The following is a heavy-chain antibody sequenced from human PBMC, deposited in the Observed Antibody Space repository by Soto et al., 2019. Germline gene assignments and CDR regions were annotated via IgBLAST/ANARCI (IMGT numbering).Heavy chain of an antibody. CDR1: GFTCSSYW. V-gene: IGHV3-74*01. CDR3: ARYSSGSHAVDY. D-gene: IGHD6-19*01. Sequence: GSLRLSCAASGFTCSSYWMHWVRLAPGKGLVWVSRIDSDVSGISYADSVKGRFTSSRDNANNTLYLQMNSLRVEDTAVYYCARYSSGSHAVDYWGHGTLVTVSS. CDR2: IDSDVSGI. J-gene: IGHJ4*01.